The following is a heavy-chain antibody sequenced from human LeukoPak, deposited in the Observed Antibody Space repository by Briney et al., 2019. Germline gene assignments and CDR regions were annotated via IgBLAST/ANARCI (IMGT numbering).Heavy chain of an antibody. CDR3: ARHGGYDFSYYYGMDV. Sequence: SETLSLTCTVSGDSISSSSYYWGWIRQPPGKGLEWIGSIYYSGSTYYTPSLKSRVTISVDTSKNQFSLKLSSVTAADTAVYYCARHGGYDFSYYYGMDVWGQGTTVTVSS. CDR2: IYYSGST. D-gene: IGHD5-12*01. V-gene: IGHV4-39*01. CDR1: GDSISSSSYY. J-gene: IGHJ6*02.